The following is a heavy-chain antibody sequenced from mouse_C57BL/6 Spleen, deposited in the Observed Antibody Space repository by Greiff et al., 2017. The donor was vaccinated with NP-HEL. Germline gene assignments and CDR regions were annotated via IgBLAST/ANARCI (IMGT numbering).Heavy chain of an antibody. CDR1: GYAFSSSW. CDR3: ARVRNWGHY. J-gene: IGHJ2*01. D-gene: IGHD4-1*01. V-gene: IGHV1-82*01. CDR2: IYPGDGDT. Sequence: VQLQQSGPELVKPGASVKISCKASGYAFSSSWMNWVKQRPGKGLEWIGRIYPGDGDTNYNGKFKGKATLTADKSSSTAYMQLSSLTSEDSAVYFCARVRNWGHYWGQGTTLTVSS.